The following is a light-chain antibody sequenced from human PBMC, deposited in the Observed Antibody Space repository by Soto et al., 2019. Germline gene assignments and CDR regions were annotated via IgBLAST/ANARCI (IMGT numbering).Light chain of an antibody. J-gene: IGKJ1*01. V-gene: IGKV1-5*01. CDR1: QSITNW. CDR3: QQYNSYSWM. CDR2: DAS. Sequence: DIQMTQSPSTLSASVGDRVTITCRASQSITNWLAWYQQKPGKAPKLLIYDASNLETGVPPRFSGSGSGTEFTLTISSLQPDDFATYYCQQYNSYSWMFGQGTKVDIK.